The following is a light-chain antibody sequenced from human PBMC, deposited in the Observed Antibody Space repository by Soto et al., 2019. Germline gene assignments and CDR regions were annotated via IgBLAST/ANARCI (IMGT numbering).Light chain of an antibody. J-gene: IGKJ2*01. Sequence: SAFAVSATKKDRVTITCRASQSISSWLKWYQQKPRKAPKHLSNDASILERGVSSRFGGSGSGTVFTLTSIFLQAEDGTPYWCPVSAILLHPFGQGGKL. CDR1: QSISSW. V-gene: IGKV1-39*01. CDR2: DAS. CDR3: PVSAILLHP.